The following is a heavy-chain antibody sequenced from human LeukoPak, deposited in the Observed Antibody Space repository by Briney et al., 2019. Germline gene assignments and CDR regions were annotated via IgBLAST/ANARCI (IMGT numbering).Heavy chain of an antibody. CDR2: ISDSGSST. Sequence: PGGSLRLSCAASGFSLNTYAMSWVRQAPGKGLEWVSGISDSGSSTYYADSVKDRFTISRDNSKNTLYLQMNSLRAEDTAVYYCAKALGGYSYGGYFDYWGQGTLVTVSS. D-gene: IGHD5-18*01. V-gene: IGHV3-23*01. J-gene: IGHJ4*02. CDR1: GFSLNTYA. CDR3: AKALGGYSYGGYFDY.